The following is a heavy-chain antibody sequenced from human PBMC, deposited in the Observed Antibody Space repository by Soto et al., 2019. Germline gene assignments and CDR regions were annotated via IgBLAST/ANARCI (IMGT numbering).Heavy chain of an antibody. D-gene: IGHD2-8*01. CDR3: ARDRGYCTNGVCYTANWFDP. J-gene: IGHJ5*02. CDR2: IIPILGIA. V-gene: IGHV1-69*04. Sequence: SVKVSCKASGGTXSSYTISWVRQAPGQGLEWMGRIIPILGIANYAQKFQGRVTITADKSTSTAYMELSSLRSEDTAVYYCARDRGYCTNGVCYTANWFDPWGQGTLVTVSS. CDR1: GGTXSSYT.